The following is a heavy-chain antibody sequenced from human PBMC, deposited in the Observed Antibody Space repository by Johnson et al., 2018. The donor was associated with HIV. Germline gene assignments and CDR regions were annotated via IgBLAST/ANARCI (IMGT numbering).Heavy chain of an antibody. D-gene: IGHD3-22*01. CDR2: IKQDGSEK. J-gene: IGHJ3*02. CDR3: ASDYYYDSRARLGAFDI. V-gene: IGHV3-7*03. Sequence: MLLVESGGGVVQPGRSLRLSCAASGFTFSSYAMHWVRQAPGKGLEWVANIKQDGSEKYYVDSVKGRFTISRDNAKNSLYLQMNSLRAEDTAVYYCASDYYYDSRARLGAFDIWGQGTMVTVSS. CDR1: GFTFSSYA.